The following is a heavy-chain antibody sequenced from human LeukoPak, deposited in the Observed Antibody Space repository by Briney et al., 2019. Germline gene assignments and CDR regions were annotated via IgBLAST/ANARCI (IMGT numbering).Heavy chain of an antibody. Sequence: ASVKVSCKASGYTFTGYYMHWVRQAPGQGLEWMGWINPNSGGTNYAQKFQGRVTMTRDTSISTAYMELSRLRSDDTAVYYCAGDWWAAAADYAFDIWGQGTMVTVSS. V-gene: IGHV1-2*02. CDR1: GYTFTGYY. D-gene: IGHD6-13*01. J-gene: IGHJ3*02. CDR3: AGDWWAAAADYAFDI. CDR2: INPNSGGT.